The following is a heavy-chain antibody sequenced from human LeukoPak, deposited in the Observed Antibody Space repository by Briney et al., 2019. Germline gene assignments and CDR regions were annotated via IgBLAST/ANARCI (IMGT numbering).Heavy chain of an antibody. D-gene: IGHD6-13*01. Sequence: PSETLSLTCAVSGGSISSGGYSWSWIRQPPGKGLEWIGYIYHSGSTYYNPSLKSRVTISVDRSKNQFSLKLSSVTAADTAVYYCARGIAAAAIWGQGTMVTVSS. CDR1: GGSISSGGYS. V-gene: IGHV4-30-2*01. J-gene: IGHJ3*02. CDR2: IYHSGST. CDR3: ARGIAAAAI.